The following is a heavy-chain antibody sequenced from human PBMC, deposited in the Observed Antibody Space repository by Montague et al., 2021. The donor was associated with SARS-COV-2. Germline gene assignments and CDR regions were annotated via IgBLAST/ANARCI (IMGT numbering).Heavy chain of an antibody. Sequence: SLRLSCAASGFTFSSYAMSWVRQAPGKGLEWVSAISGSGGSTYYADSVKGRFTISRDNSKNTLYLQMNGLRAEDTAVYYCAKTPIVVVITGYFDYWGQGTLVTVSS. CDR2: ISGSGGST. D-gene: IGHD3-22*01. CDR1: GFTFSSYA. J-gene: IGHJ4*02. CDR3: AKTPIVVVITGYFDY. V-gene: IGHV3-23*01.